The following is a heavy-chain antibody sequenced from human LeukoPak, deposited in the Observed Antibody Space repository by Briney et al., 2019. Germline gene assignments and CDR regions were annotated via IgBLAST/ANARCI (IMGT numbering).Heavy chain of an antibody. V-gene: IGHV1-69*13. D-gene: IGHD3-10*01. Sequence: SSVNGSCKASGGTFSSYAISWVRQAPGQGLEWMGGSIPIFGTANYAQNFQGRVTITADESTSTAYMELTSRRSEDRAVYYCARDYYGSGSYYKAFDYWGQGTLVTVSS. CDR3: ARDYYGSGSYYKAFDY. CDR1: GGTFSSYA. CDR2: SIPIFGTA. J-gene: IGHJ4*02.